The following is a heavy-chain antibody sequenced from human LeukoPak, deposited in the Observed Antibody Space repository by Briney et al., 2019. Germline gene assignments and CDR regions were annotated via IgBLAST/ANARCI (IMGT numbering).Heavy chain of an antibody. Sequence: GGSLRLSCAASGFTFSRYAMNWVRQAPGKGLEWVSGISSSGGTTSYADSVKGRFAMSRDNSKNTLYLQMNSLRAEDTAVYYCAKVNYDFWSGYYPFDYWGQGTLVTVSS. CDR3: AKVNYDFWSGYYPFDY. CDR1: GFTFSRYA. V-gene: IGHV3-23*01. CDR2: ISSSGGTT. D-gene: IGHD3-3*01. J-gene: IGHJ4*02.